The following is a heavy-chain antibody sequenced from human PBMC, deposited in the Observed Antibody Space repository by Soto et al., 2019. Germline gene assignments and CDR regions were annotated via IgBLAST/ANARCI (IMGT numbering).Heavy chain of an antibody. CDR2: ISAYNGNT. D-gene: IGHD5-18*01. CDR1: GYTFTSYG. J-gene: IGHJ4*02. Sequence: ASVKVSCKASGYTFTSYGISWVRQAPGQGLEWMGWISAYNGNTNYAQKLQGRVTMTTDTSTSTAYMELRNLRSDDTAIYFCERDLGYNYRPYYFDNWGQGTLVTVSS. CDR3: ERDLGYNYRPYYFDN. V-gene: IGHV1-18*01.